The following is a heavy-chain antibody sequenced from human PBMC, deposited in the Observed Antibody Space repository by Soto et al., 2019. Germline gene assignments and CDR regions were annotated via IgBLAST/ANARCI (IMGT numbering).Heavy chain of an antibody. D-gene: IGHD5-18*01. CDR1: GYTFTSYA. Sequence: ASVKVSCKVSGYTFTSYAMHWVRQAPGQRLEWMGWINAGNGNTKYSQKFQGRVTITRDTSASTAYMELSSLRSEDTAVYYCARDANTAMVWNYWGQGTLVTVSS. CDR2: INAGNGNT. J-gene: IGHJ4*02. V-gene: IGHV1-3*01. CDR3: ARDANTAMVWNY.